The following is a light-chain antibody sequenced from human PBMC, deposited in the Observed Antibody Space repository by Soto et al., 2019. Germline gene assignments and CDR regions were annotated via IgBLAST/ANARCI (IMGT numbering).Light chain of an antibody. CDR1: QSISSTY. CDR3: QQYDRSPWT. CDR2: GAS. V-gene: IGKV3-20*01. Sequence: ETVLTQSPGTLSLSPGERATLSCRASQSISSTYLAWYQQKPGQAPRLLIYGASYRATGIPDRFRGSGSGTDFTRTISRLEPEDFAVYYCQQYDRSPWTFGQGTKVEIK. J-gene: IGKJ1*01.